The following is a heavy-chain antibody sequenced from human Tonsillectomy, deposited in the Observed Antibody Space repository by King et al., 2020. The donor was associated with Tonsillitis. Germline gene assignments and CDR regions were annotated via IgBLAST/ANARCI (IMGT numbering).Heavy chain of an antibody. D-gene: IGHD3-22*01. Sequence: VQLVQSGAEVKKPGASVKVSCKASGYSLTSYYMHWVRQAPGQGLEWMGIVTPSGGGARLPEKFQDRVTMTWDTSTNTVYMELSSLRSDDTAGYYCVRAFPENFDSSGYGDYWGQGTLVIVSS. J-gene: IGHJ4*02. CDR1: GYSLTSYY. V-gene: IGHV1-46*01. CDR3: VRAFPENFDSSGYGDY. CDR2: VTPSGGGA.